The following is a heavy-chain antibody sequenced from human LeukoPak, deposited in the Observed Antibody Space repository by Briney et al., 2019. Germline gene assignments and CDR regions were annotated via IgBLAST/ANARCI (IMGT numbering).Heavy chain of an antibody. CDR1: GGTFSSYA. CDR3: ARNRITIFGVVIIPNNWFDP. D-gene: IGHD3-3*01. CDR2: IIPIFGTA. V-gene: IGHV1-69*01. Sequence: ASVKVSCKASGGTFSSYAISWVRQAPGQGLEWMGGIIPIFGTANYAQKFQGRVTITADESTSTAYMELSSLRSEDTAVYYCARNRITIFGVVIIPNNWFDPWGQGTLVTVSS. J-gene: IGHJ5*02.